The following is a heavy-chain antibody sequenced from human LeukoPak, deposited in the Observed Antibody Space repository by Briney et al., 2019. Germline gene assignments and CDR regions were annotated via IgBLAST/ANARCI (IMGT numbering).Heavy chain of an antibody. CDR1: GGSISSSSYY. V-gene: IGHV4-39*07. D-gene: IGHD4-17*01. Sequence: SETLSLTCTVSGGSISSSSYYWGWIRQPPGKGLEWIGGIYYSGSTYYNPSLKSRVTISVDTSKNQFSLKLSSVTAADTAVYYCARGRTTVDYWGQGTLVTVSS. CDR3: ARGRTTVDY. J-gene: IGHJ4*02. CDR2: IYYSGST.